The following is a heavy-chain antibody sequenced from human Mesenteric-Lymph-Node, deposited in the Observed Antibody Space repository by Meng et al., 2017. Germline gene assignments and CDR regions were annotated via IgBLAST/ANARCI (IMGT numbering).Heavy chain of an antibody. V-gene: IGHV3-20*04. CDR2: IKWNGGST. CDR3: ARPKGPSSGQAHFEY. Sequence: GESLKISCVASGFTFKNYAMSWVRQAPGKGLEWVSGIKWNGGSTGYADSVKGRFTISRDNAKNSLYLQMNSLRVEDTALYYCARPKGPSSGQAHFEYWGQGTRVTVSS. D-gene: IGHD2-8*02. J-gene: IGHJ4*02. CDR1: GFTFKNYA.